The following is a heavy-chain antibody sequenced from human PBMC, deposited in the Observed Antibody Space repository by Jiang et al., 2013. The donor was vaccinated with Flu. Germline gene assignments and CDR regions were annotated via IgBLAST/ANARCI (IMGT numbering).Heavy chain of an antibody. CDR2: FYPTDSDN. J-gene: IGHJ5*02. D-gene: IGHD6-19*01. CDR1: GYTFTNHW. CDR3: ARRHYSGWYMIDP. Sequence: SGAEVKKPGESLKISCKASGYTFTNHWIVWVRQTPGKGLEWIGAFYPTDSDNRYSPAFQGRVTMSADKSITTAYLQWSSLKASDTGIYYCARRHYSGWYMIDPWGQGTLVTVSS. V-gene: IGHV5-51*01.